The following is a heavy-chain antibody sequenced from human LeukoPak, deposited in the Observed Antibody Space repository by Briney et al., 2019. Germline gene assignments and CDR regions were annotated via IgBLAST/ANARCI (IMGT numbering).Heavy chain of an antibody. V-gene: IGHV3-23*01. CDR3: AKYPTPEHPITIFWWAYFDY. CDR2: ISGSGGST. D-gene: IGHD3-9*01. CDR1: GFTFSSYA. J-gene: IGHJ4*02. Sequence: GGSLRLSCAASGFTFSSYAMSWVRQAPGKGLEWVSAISGSGGSTYYADSVKGRFTISRDNSKNTLYLQMNSLRAEDTAVYYCAKYPTPEHPITIFWWAYFDYWGQGTLVTVSS.